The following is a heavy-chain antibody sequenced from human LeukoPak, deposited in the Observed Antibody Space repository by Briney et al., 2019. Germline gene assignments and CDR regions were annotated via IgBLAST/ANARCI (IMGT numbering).Heavy chain of an antibody. CDR2: IWYDGSNK. J-gene: IGHJ3*02. CDR1: GFIFSNYG. D-gene: IGHD3-22*01. CDR3: ARDRGSGYAFDI. V-gene: IGHV3-33*01. Sequence: GGSLRLSCAASGFIFSNYGMHWVRQAPGKGLEWVALIWYDGSNKYYADSVKGRFTISRDSSKNTLYLQMNSLRAEDTAVYYCARDRGSGYAFDIWGQGKMVTVSS.